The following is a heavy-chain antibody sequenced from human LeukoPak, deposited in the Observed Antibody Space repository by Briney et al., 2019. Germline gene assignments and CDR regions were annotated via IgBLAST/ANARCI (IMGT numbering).Heavy chain of an antibody. CDR3: AKSVVVVVAAAFDY. Sequence: GGSLRLSCAASGFTFSSYGMSWVRQAPGKGLEWVSAISGSGGSTYYADSVKGRFTISRDNSKNTLYLQMNSLRAEDTAVYYCAKSVVVVVAAAFDYWAREPWSPSPQ. CDR1: GFTFSSYG. CDR2: ISGSGGST. V-gene: IGHV3-23*01. J-gene: IGHJ4*02. D-gene: IGHD2-15*01.